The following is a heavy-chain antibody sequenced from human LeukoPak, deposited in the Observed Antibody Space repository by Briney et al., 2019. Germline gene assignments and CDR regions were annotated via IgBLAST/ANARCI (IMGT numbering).Heavy chain of an antibody. V-gene: IGHV3-11*04. CDR3: ARDQRNGYNYGAFDI. D-gene: IGHD5-24*01. J-gene: IGHJ3*02. CDR1: GFTFSDFY. Sequence: PGGSLRLSCAASGFTFSDFYMSWIRQAPGKGLEWVSFINTSDSSIHYADSVKGRFTISRDNAKNSLYLQMDSLRAEDTAVYYCARDQRNGYNYGAFDIWGQGTMVTVSS. CDR2: INTSDSSI.